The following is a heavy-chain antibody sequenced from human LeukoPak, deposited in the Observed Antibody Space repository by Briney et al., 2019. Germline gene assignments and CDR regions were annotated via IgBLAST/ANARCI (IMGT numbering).Heavy chain of an antibody. CDR3: ARGRVLSPRYGSGSYVAYYYYGMDV. CDR1: GGSFSGYY. CDR2: INHSGST. V-gene: IGHV4-34*01. D-gene: IGHD3-10*01. Sequence: SETLSLTCAVYGGSFSGYYWSWIRQPPGKGLEWVGEINHSGSTNYNPSLKSRVTISVDTSKNQFSLKLSSVTAADTAVYYCARGRVLSPRYGSGSYVAYYYYGMDVWGQGATVTVSS. J-gene: IGHJ6*02.